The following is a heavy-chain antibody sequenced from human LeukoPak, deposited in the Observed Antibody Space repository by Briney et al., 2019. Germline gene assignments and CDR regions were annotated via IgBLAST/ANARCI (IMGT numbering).Heavy chain of an antibody. Sequence: ASVKVSCKASGYTFTSYGISWMRQAPGQGLEWMGWISAYNGNTNYAQKLQGRVTMTTDTSTSTAYMELRSLRSDDTAVYYCARAGRYSSSSEFDYWGQGTLVTVSS. D-gene: IGHD6-6*01. CDR1: GYTFTSYG. J-gene: IGHJ4*02. V-gene: IGHV1-18*01. CDR2: ISAYNGNT. CDR3: ARAGRYSSSSEFDY.